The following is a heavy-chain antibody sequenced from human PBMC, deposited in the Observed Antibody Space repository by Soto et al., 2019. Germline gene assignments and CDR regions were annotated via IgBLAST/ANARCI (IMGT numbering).Heavy chain of an antibody. V-gene: IGHV1-8*01. Sequence: QEQLVQSGAEVKKPGAPVKVSCKASGYTFSNYNINWVRQASGQGLEWMGWMNPDSGNTGYAEKFQGRVTMTMNSSISTAYMELSGLRSEDTAVYYCAREAASDPSFYYHYMDVWGKGTTVTVSS. CDR2: MNPDSGNT. CDR1: GYTFSNYN. D-gene: IGHD3-10*01. J-gene: IGHJ6*03. CDR3: AREAASDPSFYYHYMDV.